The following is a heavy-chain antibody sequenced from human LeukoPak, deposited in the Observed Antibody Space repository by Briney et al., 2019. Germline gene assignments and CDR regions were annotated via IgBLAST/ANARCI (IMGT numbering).Heavy chain of an antibody. CDR1: GGSFSGYY. J-gene: IGHJ5*02. V-gene: IGHV4-34*01. CDR2: INHSGST. D-gene: IGHD4-17*01. Sequence: SETLSLTCAVYGGSFSGYYWSWLRQPPGKGLEGVGEINHSGSTNYNPSLKSRVTISVDTSKNQFSLKLSSVTAADTAVYYCARGAVTQAPRRRFGFDPWGQGTLVTVSS. CDR3: ARGAVTQAPRRRFGFDP.